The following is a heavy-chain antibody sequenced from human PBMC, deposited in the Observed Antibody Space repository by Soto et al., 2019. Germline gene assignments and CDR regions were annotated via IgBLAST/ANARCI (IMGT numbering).Heavy chain of an antibody. Sequence: EVQLVESGGGLVQPGGSLRLSCAASGFTFSSYSMNWVRQAPGKGLEWVSYISSSSSTIYYADSVKGRFTISRDNAKNSLYLQMNSLRDEDTAVYYCARDDYGTGDYYYGMDVWGQGTAVTVSS. CDR2: ISSSSSTI. J-gene: IGHJ6*02. D-gene: IGHD4-17*01. CDR1: GFTFSSYS. CDR3: ARDDYGTGDYYYGMDV. V-gene: IGHV3-48*02.